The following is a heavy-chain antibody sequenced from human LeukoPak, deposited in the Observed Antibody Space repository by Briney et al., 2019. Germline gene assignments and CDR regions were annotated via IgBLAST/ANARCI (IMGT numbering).Heavy chain of an antibody. V-gene: IGHV1-8*01. J-gene: IGHJ4*02. CDR3: ARDCGGDCYSRFDY. D-gene: IGHD2-21*02. CDR1: GYTFTSYD. CDR2: MNPNSGNT. Sequence: ASVKVSCKASGYTFTSYDINWLRQATGQGLEWMGWMNPNSGNTGYAQKFQGRVTMTRNTSISTAYMELSSLRSEDTAVYYCARDCGGDCYSRFDYWGQGTLVTVSS.